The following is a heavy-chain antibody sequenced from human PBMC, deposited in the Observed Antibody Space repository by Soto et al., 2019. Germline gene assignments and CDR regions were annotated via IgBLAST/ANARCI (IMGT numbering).Heavy chain of an antibody. CDR3: ARVDYSKGYGMDV. Sequence: SETLSLTCTVSGGSISSGGYYWSWIRQHPGKGLEWIGFIYYSGSTYYNPSLKSRVTISVDTSKNQFSLKLSSVTAADTAVYYCARVDYSKGYGMDVWGQGTTVTVSS. J-gene: IGHJ6*02. D-gene: IGHD4-4*01. CDR2: IYYSGST. CDR1: GGSISSGGYY. V-gene: IGHV4-31*03.